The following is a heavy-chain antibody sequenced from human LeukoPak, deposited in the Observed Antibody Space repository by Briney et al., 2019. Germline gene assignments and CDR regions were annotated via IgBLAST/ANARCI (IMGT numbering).Heavy chain of an antibody. V-gene: IGHV3-33*06. CDR1: GFIFSSYG. D-gene: IGHD3-3*01. CDR2: IWYDGSNK. J-gene: IGHJ5*02. CDR3: AKEANYDFWSGYDP. Sequence: GGSLRLSCAASGFIFSSYGMHWVRQAPGKGLEWVAVIWYDGSNKYYADSVKGRFTISRDNSKNTLYLQMNSLRAEDTAVYYCAKEANYDFWSGYDPWGQGTLVTVSS.